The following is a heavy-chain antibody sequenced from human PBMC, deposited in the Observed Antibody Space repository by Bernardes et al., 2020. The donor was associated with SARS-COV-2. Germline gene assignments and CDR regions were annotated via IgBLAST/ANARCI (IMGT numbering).Heavy chain of an antibody. V-gene: IGHV3-23*01. CDR1: GFTFSNYA. D-gene: IGHD3-10*01. CDR2: ISSSGANT. Sequence: GGSLRLSCVASGFTFSNYALNWVRQAPGKGLEWVSTISSSGANTYYAESVKGRFTISRDNSKNTLDLQMISLRAEDTAVYYCTNTAVLHWSGDIRRGIAYWGQGTLVTVSS. CDR3: TNTAVLHWSGDIRRGIAY. J-gene: IGHJ4*02.